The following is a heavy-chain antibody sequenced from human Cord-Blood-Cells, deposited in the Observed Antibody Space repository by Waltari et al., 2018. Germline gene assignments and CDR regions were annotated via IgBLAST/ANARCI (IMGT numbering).Heavy chain of an antibody. V-gene: IGHV1-69*06. Sequence: QVQLVQSGAEVKKPGSSVKVSCKASGGTFSSYAISWVRQAPGQGLEWMGGIIPIFGTANYAQKFQGRVTITADKSTSTAYMELSRLRSEDTAVYYCASSNYYGSGSYYNLFDYWGQGTLVTVSS. J-gene: IGHJ4*02. D-gene: IGHD3-10*01. CDR3: ASSNYYGSGSYYNLFDY. CDR2: IIPIFGTA. CDR1: GGTFSSYA.